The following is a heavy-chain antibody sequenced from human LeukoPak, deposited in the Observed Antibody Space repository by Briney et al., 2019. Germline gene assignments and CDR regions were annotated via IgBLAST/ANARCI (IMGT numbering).Heavy chain of an antibody. V-gene: IGHV5-51*01. D-gene: IGHD3-3*01. CDR2: IYPGDSDA. J-gene: IGHJ3*02. CDR3: ARLRSTSRLDAFDI. Sequence: GESLKISCKGSGYRFTTNWIGWVRQMPGKGLEWMGIIYPGDSDARYSPSFQGQVTISADKSISTAYLQWSSLKASDTAMYYCARLRSTSRLDAFDIWAQGTMVTVSS. CDR1: GYRFTTNW.